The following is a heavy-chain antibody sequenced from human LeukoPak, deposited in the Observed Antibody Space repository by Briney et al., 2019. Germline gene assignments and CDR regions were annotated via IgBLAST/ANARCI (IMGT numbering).Heavy chain of an antibody. D-gene: IGHD6-6*01. CDR2: VCPTDSDT. CDR1: GYSFTNYW. V-gene: IGHV5-51*01. Sequence: GESLKISCKGSGYSFTNYWIGWVRQMPGKGLEWMAIVCPTDSDTRYCPSFQGQVTVSADKSISTVYLQWSSLKASDTAMYYCARHRSDSSSSPIDYWGQGTLVTVSS. J-gene: IGHJ4*02. CDR3: ARHRSDSSSSPIDY.